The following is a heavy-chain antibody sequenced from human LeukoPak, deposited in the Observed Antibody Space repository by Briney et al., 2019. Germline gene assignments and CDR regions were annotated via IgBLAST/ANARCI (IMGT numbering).Heavy chain of an antibody. V-gene: IGHV3-21*01. CDR1: GFTFSSYS. Sequence: GGSLRLSCAASGFTFSSYSMNWVRQAPGKGLEWVSSISSSSSYIYYTDSVKGRFTISRDNAKNSLYLQMNSLRAEDTAVYYCARDRDIYMDVWGKGTTVTVSS. D-gene: IGHD2-15*01. CDR2: ISSSSSYI. J-gene: IGHJ6*03. CDR3: ARDRDIYMDV.